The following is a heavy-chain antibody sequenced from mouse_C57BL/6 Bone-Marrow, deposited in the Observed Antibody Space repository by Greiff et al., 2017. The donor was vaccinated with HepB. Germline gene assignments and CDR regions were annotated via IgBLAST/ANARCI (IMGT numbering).Heavy chain of an antibody. CDR2: IDPSDSYT. V-gene: IGHV1-69*01. CDR1: GYTFTSYW. Sequence: QVQLQQSGAELVMPGASVKLSCKASGYTFTSYWMHWVKQRPGQGLEWIGEIDPSDSYTNYNQKFKGKSTLTVDKSSSTAYMQLSSLTSEDSAVYYCARKEAYWGQGTLVTVSA. CDR3: ARKEAY. J-gene: IGHJ3*01.